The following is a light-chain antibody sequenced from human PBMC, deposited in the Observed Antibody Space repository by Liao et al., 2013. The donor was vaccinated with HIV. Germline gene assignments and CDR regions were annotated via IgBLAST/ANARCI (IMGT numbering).Light chain of an antibody. CDR3: QSTDSSGSITV. CDR1: NIGYIS. Sequence: SYELTQPPSVSVAPGKTARITCGGHNIGYISVHWFQQKPGQAPVLVIYEDRERPSGIPERFSGSSSGTTVTLTISGVQAEDEADYFCQSTDSSGSITVFGGGTKLTVL. J-gene: IGLJ2*01. V-gene: IGLV3-25*03. CDR2: EDR.